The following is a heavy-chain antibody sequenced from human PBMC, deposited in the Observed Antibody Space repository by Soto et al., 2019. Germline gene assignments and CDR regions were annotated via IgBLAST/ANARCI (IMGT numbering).Heavy chain of an antibody. D-gene: IGHD1-26*01. CDR2: ISWDGGST. Sequence: LRLSCAASGFTFDDYAMHWVRQAPGKGLEWVSLISWDGGSTYYADSVKGRFTISRDNSKNSLYLQMNSLRAEDTALYYCAKDRIVGAPRGYYGMDVWGQGTTVTVSS. V-gene: IGHV3-43D*04. CDR3: AKDRIVGAPRGYYGMDV. CDR1: GFTFDDYA. J-gene: IGHJ6*02.